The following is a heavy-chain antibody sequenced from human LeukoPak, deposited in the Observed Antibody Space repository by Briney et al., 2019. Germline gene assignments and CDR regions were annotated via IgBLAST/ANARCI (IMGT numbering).Heavy chain of an antibody. V-gene: IGHV3-48*01. CDR3: ARVLSTLSSSFYFDY. D-gene: IGHD6-6*01. J-gene: IGHJ4*02. CDR2: ISDSSTTI. CDR1: GFTFSSYN. Sequence: HLGGSLRLSCAASGFTFSSYNMNWVRQAPGKGLEWVSYISDSSTTIYYADSVKGRFTISRDNAKNSLYLQMNSLRAEDTAVYYCARVLSTLSSSFYFDYWGQGTLVTVSS.